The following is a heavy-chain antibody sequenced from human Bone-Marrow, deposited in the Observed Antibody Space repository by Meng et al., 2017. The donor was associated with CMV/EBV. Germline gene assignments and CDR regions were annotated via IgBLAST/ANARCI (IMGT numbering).Heavy chain of an antibody. CDR3: ARGEYYYESYFNY. J-gene: IGHJ4*02. CDR2: ISAIFGTA. D-gene: IGHD3-22*01. CDR1: GGILRKYA. V-gene: IGHV1-69*01. Sequence: QVQQEQSGAEVKKPGSSVKVSCKVSGGILRKYAISWVRQAPGQGLEYMGGISAIFGTANYAQKFQGRVTITADESTNTVYMEVSSLRSEDTAVYYCARGEYYYESYFNYWGQGTLVTVSS.